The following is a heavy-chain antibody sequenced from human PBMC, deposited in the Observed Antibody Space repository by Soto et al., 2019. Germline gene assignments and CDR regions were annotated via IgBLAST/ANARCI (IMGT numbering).Heavy chain of an antibody. CDR3: ARHEALGSSTTYYYCMDV. Sequence: PSETLSLTCTVSGGSISPYYWSWVRQPPGKGLEWIGYIHHSGNTNYNPSLRSRISISVDTSTNQFSLKLSSVTAADTAVYYCARHEALGSSTTYYYCMDVWGRGTTVTVSS. V-gene: IGHV4-59*08. CDR2: IHHSGNT. D-gene: IGHD6-6*01. CDR1: GGSISPYY. J-gene: IGHJ6*03.